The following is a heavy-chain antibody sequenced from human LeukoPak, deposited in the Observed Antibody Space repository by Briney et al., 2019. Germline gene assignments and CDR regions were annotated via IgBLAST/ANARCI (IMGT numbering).Heavy chain of an antibody. CDR3: ARVDSRAYYYGMDV. CDR2: INPNSGGT. CDR1: GCTFTGYY. D-gene: IGHD3-9*01. J-gene: IGHJ6*02. V-gene: IGHV1-2*02. Sequence: ASVKVSCKASGCTFTGYYMHWVRQAPGQGLEWMGWINPNSGGTNYAQKFQGRVTMTRDTSISTAYMELSRLRSDDTAVYYCARVDSRAYYYGMDVWGQGTTVTVSS.